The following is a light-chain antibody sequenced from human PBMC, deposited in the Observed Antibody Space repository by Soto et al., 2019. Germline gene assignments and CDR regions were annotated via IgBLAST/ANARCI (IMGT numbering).Light chain of an antibody. Sequence: EIGVTESPGSLAVCLGEVAGISGESSRSGLYSSNNKNYLAWYQQKPGQPPKLLIYWASTRESGVPDRFRGSGYGTDFTLTLSSLQAEPVAVYYCQKYYSTPRTFGPGTKVDIK. V-gene: IGKV4-1*01. J-gene: IGKJ1*01. CDR2: WAS. CDR3: QKYYSTPRT. CDR1: RSGLYSSNNKNY.